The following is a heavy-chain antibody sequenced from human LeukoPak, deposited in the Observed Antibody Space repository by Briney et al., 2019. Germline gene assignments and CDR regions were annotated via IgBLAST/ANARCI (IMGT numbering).Heavy chain of an antibody. CDR1: GGSFSGYY. V-gene: IGHV4-34*01. CDR3: ARLGPYCTNGVCYTYYYYYYMDV. Sequence: SETLSLTCAVYGGSFSGYYWSWIRQPPGKGLEWIGEINHSGSTNYNPSLKSRVTISVDTSKNQFSLKLSSVIAADTAVYYCARLGPYCTNGVCYTYYYYYYMDVWGKGTTVTVSS. J-gene: IGHJ6*03. D-gene: IGHD2-8*01. CDR2: INHSGST.